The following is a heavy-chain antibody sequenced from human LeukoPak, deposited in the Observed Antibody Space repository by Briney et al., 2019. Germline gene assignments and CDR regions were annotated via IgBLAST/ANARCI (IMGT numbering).Heavy chain of an antibody. D-gene: IGHD3-3*01. CDR2: IKQDGSER. V-gene: IGHV3-7*03. Sequence: GGSLRLSCAASGFTFSNYWMHWVRQAPGKGLEWVANIKQDGSERYYVGSVKGRFSISRDNAKNSVYLQMNSLRAEDTAVYYCARALSGWGQGTLVTVSS. CDR3: ARALSG. J-gene: IGHJ4*02. CDR1: GFTFSNYW.